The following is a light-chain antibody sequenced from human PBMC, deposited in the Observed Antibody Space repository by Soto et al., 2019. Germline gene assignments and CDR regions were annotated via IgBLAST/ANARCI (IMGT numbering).Light chain of an antibody. V-gene: IGLV2-23*01. Sequence: QSVLTEPACVSVSPGQAITRSCTGTSSDVGSYNIVSWYQQYPGKAPKLMIYEGSKRPSGVSIRFSGSKSGNTASLTISGLQAEDEADYYCCSYAGSDTYVFGTGTKVTVL. CDR3: CSYAGSDTYV. J-gene: IGLJ1*01. CDR1: SSDVGSYNI. CDR2: EGS.